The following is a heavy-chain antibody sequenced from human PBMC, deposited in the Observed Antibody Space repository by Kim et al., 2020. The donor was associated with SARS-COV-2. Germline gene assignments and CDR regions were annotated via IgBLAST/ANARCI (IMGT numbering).Heavy chain of an antibody. CDR3: ARDKGYGSGSPPSYYYYYYMDV. CDR1: GYTFTSYG. V-gene: IGHV1-18*01. J-gene: IGHJ6*03. CDR2: ISAYNGNT. D-gene: IGHD3-10*01. Sequence: ASVKVSCKASGYTFTSYGISWVRQAPGQGLEWMGWISAYNGNTNYAQKLQGRVTMTTDTSTSTAYMELRSLRSDDTAVYYCARDKGYGSGSPPSYYYYYYMDVWGEGTTVTVSS.